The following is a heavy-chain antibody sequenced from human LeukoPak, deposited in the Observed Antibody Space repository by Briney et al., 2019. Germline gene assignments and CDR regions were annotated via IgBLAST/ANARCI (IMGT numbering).Heavy chain of an antibody. Sequence: EGSVKVSCKASGYTFTSYGISWVRQAPGQGLEWMGWISAYNGNTNYAQKLQGRVTMTTDTSTSTAYMELRSLRSDDTAVYYCARFRGGIVGAQDLGYWGQGTLVTVSS. CDR1: GYTFTSYG. CDR2: ISAYNGNT. D-gene: IGHD1-26*01. CDR3: ARFRGGIVGAQDLGY. V-gene: IGHV1-18*01. J-gene: IGHJ4*02.